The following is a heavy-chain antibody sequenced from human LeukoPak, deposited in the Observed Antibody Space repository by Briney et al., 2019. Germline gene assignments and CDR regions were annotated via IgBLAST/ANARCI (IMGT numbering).Heavy chain of an antibody. V-gene: IGHV3-21*01. CDR2: ISSSSSYI. J-gene: IGHJ3*02. D-gene: IGHD2-15*01. Sequence: GGSLRLSCAASGFTFSSYSMNWVRQAPGKGLEWVSSISSSSSYIYYADSVKGRFTISRDNAKNSLYLQMNSLRAEDTAVYYCARDRNIVVVVVAIDAFDIWGQGTMVTVSS. CDR1: GFTFSSYS. CDR3: ARDRNIVVVVVAIDAFDI.